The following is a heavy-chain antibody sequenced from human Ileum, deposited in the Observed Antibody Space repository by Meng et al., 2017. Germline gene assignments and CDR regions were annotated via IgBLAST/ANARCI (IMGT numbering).Heavy chain of an antibody. D-gene: IGHD2-2*01. CDR2: ISSTGETI. V-gene: IGHV3-48*03. CDR1: GITFSSNE. Sequence: GGSLRLSCAVSGITFSSNEMHWVRQAPGKGLEWVSYISSTGETIYYADSVKGRFTVSRDNAKNSLYLHMSSLRAEDTAIYYCARVIDYSRSTDYWGQGTLVTVSS. J-gene: IGHJ4*02. CDR3: ARVIDYSRSTDY.